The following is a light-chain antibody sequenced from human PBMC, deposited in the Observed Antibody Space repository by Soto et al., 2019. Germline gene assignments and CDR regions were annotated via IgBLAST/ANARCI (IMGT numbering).Light chain of an antibody. CDR1: QSVRSNY. V-gene: IGKV3-20*01. CDR2: NSS. J-gene: IGKJ1*01. Sequence: EIVLTQSPGTLSLSPGERATLSCRASQSVRSNYLAWYQQKPGQAPRLLIYNSSTRATGIPDRFSGSGSGTDFTLTISRLEPEDFALYYCQQYRDLPQTFGHGPQVEIK. CDR3: QQYRDLPQT.